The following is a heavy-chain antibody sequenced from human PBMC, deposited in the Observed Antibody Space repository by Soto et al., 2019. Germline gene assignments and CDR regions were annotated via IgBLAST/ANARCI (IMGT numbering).Heavy chain of an antibody. CDR1: GFTFSSYA. CDR3: ANILTDPLYYYYGMGV. V-gene: IGHV3-23*01. J-gene: IGHJ6*02. CDR2: ISGSGGST. Sequence: EVQLLESGGGLVQPGGSLRLSCAASGFTFSSYAMSWVRQAPGKGLEWVSAISGSGGSTYYADSVKGRFTISRDNSKNTLYLQMNSLRAEDTAVYYCANILTDPLYYYYGMGVWGQGTTVTVSS. D-gene: IGHD7-27*01.